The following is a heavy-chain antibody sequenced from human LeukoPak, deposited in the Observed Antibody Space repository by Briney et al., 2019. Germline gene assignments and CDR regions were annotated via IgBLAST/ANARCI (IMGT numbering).Heavy chain of an antibody. Sequence: ASVKVSCKPAGYIFTRKVISWVSQAPGQGLEWMAWISANSGNTNYAQNFQDRVTLTTDTSTSTAYMELRSLRSDDTAVYYCARDVNYAFDYWGQGTLVTVSS. CDR2: ISANSGNT. J-gene: IGHJ4*02. CDR3: ARDVNYAFDY. D-gene: IGHD3-16*01. CDR1: GYIFTRKV. V-gene: IGHV1-18*01.